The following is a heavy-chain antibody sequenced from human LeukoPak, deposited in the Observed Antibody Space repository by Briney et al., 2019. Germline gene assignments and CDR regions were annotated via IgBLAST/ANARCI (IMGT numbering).Heavy chain of an antibody. CDR1: GYTFTSYG. CDR3: ATCVTMVRGVIRWFDP. D-gene: IGHD3-10*01. V-gene: IGHV1-18*01. CDR2: ISAYNGNT. Sequence: ASVKVSCKASGYTFTSYGISRVRQAPGQGLEWMGWISAYNGNTNYVQKLQGRVTMTTDTSTSTAYMELRSLRSEDTAVYYCATCVTMVRGVIRWFDPWGQGTLVTVSS. J-gene: IGHJ5*02.